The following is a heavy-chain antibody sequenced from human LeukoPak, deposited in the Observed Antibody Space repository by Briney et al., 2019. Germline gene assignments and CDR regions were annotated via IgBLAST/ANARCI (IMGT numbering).Heavy chain of an antibody. CDR1: GGSISSYY. D-gene: IGHD3-16*01. J-gene: IGHJ4*02. CDR2: IYYSGST. V-gene: IGHV4-59*01. Sequence: SETLSLTCTVSGGSISSYYWSWIRQPPGKGLEWIGYIYYSGSTNYNPSLKSRVTISVDTSKNQFSLKLSSVTAADTAVYYCARDSGFGDPFDYWGQGTLVTVSS. CDR3: ARDSGFGDPFDY.